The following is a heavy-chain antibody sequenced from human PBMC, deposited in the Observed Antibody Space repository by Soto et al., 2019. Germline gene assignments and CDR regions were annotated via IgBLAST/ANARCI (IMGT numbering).Heavy chain of an antibody. V-gene: IGHV1-24*01. CDR3: ATSFRGAYFADWFDP. CDR1: EYTLTELS. J-gene: IGHJ5*02. D-gene: IGHD1-26*01. Sequence: ASVNVSCKFSEYTLTELSIHWVRQAPGKGLEWMGGFDPEDGETIYAPKFQGRVTMTEDTSTDTAYMELSSLRSGDTAVYYCATSFRGAYFADWFDPWGQGTLVTV. CDR2: FDPEDGET.